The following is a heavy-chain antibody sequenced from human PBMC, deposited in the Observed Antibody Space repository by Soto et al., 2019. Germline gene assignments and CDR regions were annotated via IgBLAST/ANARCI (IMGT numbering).Heavy chain of an antibody. Sequence: GGSLRLSCITSGFTFDNFAMSWVRQAPGRGLEWVSAISGGGGGKYYADSVKGRFIIARDNSKNTVYLEVNGLRTEDTAVYYCAKDVHYDSSGGLGYWGQGTLVTVSS. CDR3: AKDVHYDSSGGLGY. CDR2: ISGGGGGK. D-gene: IGHD3-22*01. CDR1: GFTFDNFA. V-gene: IGHV3-23*01. J-gene: IGHJ4*02.